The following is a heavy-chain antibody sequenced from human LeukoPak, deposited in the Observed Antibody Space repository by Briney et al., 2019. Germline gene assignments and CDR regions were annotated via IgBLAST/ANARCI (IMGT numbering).Heavy chain of an antibody. Sequence: PGGSLRLSCAVSGFTVSNNYMSWVRQAPGKGLEWVSVIYSDGTTYYADSVKGRFTISRDNSKNTLYLQMNSLRAEDTAVYYCARGQTGYSSGQNYGMDVWGQGTTVTVSS. J-gene: IGHJ6*02. CDR3: ARGQTGYSSGQNYGMDV. V-gene: IGHV3-53*01. CDR1: GFTVSNNY. D-gene: IGHD6-19*01. CDR2: IYSDGTT.